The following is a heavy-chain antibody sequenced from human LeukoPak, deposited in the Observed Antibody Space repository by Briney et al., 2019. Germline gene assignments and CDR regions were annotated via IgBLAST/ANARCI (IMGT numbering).Heavy chain of an antibody. Sequence: GGSLRLSCAASGFTFSTYWTHWVRQAPGKGLVWVSRIKSDGGTNYADSVKGRFTISRDNAKKTVSLQMNSLRPEDTGVYYCARAPSEIGGYYPEYFRHWGQGTLVTVSS. J-gene: IGHJ1*01. CDR1: GFTFSTYW. D-gene: IGHD3-22*01. V-gene: IGHV3-74*01. CDR2: IKSDGGT. CDR3: ARAPSEIGGYYPEYFRH.